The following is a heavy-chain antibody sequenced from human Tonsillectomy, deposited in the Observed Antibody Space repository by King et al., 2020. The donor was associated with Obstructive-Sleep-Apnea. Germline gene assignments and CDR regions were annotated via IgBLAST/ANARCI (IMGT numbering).Heavy chain of an antibody. CDR3: ARAGYCSGGSCRAVNWFDP. J-gene: IGHJ5*02. Sequence: QLVQSGAEVKKPGASVKVSCKASVYTFTGYYMHWVRQAPGQGLEWMGWINPKSGGTNYEQKFQGWVTMTRDTSISTAYMELSRLGSDDTAVYYCARAGYCSGGSCRAVNWFDPWGQGTLVTVSS. D-gene: IGHD2-15*01. V-gene: IGHV1-2*04. CDR2: INPKSGGT. CDR1: VYTFTGYY.